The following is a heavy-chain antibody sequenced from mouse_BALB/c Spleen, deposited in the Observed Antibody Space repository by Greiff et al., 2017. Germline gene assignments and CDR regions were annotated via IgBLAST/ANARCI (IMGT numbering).Heavy chain of an antibody. Sequence: VQLQQSGGGLVKPGGSLKLSCESNEYEFPSHDMSWVRKTPEKRLELVAAINSDGGSTYYPDTMERRFIISRDNTKKTLYLQMSSLRSEDTALYYCARQGGSGNSWYFDVWGAGTTVTVSS. V-gene: IGHV5-2*01. CDR2: INSDGGST. D-gene: IGHD2-1*01. CDR1: EYEFPSHD. CDR3: ARQGGSGNSWYFDV. J-gene: IGHJ1*01.